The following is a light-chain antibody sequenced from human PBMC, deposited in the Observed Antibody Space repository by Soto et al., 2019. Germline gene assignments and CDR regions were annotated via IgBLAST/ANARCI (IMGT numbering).Light chain of an antibody. J-gene: IGKJ1*01. CDR1: QSVTNSY. CDR3: QQYGSSPWT. CDR2: GAS. V-gene: IGKV3-20*01. Sequence: EIVLTQSPGTLSLSPGERATLSCRASQSVTNSYLAWYQQKPGQAPRLLIYGASSRATGIPDRFGGSGSGTDFTLTISRLEPEDFAVYYCQQYGSSPWTFGQGTKVDIK.